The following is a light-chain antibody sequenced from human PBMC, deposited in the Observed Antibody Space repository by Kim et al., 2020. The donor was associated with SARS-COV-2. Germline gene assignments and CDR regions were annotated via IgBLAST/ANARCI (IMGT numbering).Light chain of an antibody. Sequence: QSVLTQPASVSGPPGQSITISCTGTSSDFGGYNYVSWYQQHPGKAPKLMIYDVSKRPSGVSNRFSGSESGNTASLTISGLQAEDEADYYCSSYTSSSTSFGGGTQLTVL. V-gene: IGLV2-14*01. CDR2: DVS. CDR3: SSYTSSSTS. CDR1: SSDFGGYNY. J-gene: IGLJ2*01.